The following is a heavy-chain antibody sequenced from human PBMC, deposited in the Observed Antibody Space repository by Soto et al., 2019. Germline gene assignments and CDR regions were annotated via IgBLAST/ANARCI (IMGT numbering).Heavy chain of an antibody. CDR1: GGSISSGGYY. V-gene: IGHV4-30-4*08. D-gene: IGHD2-15*01. Sequence: QVQLQESGPGLVKPSQTLSLTCTVSGGSISSGGYYWSWIRQHPGKGLEWIGYIYYSGSTYYNPSLKSRVTISVDTSKNQFSLKLSSVTAADTAVYYCARGKGYCSGGSCYPYNWFDPWGQGTLVTVSS. J-gene: IGHJ5*02. CDR3: ARGKGYCSGGSCYPYNWFDP. CDR2: IYYSGST.